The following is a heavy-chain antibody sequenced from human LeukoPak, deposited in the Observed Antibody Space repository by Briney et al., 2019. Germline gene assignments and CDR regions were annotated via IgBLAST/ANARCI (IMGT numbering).Heavy chain of an antibody. V-gene: IGHV4-39*01. CDR1: GGSISSSSFY. D-gene: IGHD6-19*01. CDR3: ARQGYTSGQGLRNNWFDP. J-gene: IGHJ5*02. Sequence: SETLSLTCTVSGGSISSSSFYWVWIRQPPGKGLEWIGTIFYSGSTYYNPSIKSRVTMSVDTSKNQFSLNLSPVTAADTAVYYCARQGYTSGQGLRNNWFDPWGQGSLVTVSS. CDR2: IFYSGST.